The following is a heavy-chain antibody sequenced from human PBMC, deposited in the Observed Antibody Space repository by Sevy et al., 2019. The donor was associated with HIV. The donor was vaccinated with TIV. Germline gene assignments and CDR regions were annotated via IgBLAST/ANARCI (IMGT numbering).Heavy chain of an antibody. CDR2: ISGRSSYI. CDR1: GFTFSDYY. D-gene: IGHD2-2*01. J-gene: IGHJ4*02. V-gene: IGHV3-21*01. CDR3: ARDGGCGSTSCLLYFDS. Sequence: PGGSLRLSCAASGFTFSDYYMNWVRQAPGKGLEWVSSISGRSSYIHYADSVRGRFTISRDNAKNSLYLQMNSLRVDDTAVYFCARDGGCGSTSCLLYFDSWGQGALVTVSS.